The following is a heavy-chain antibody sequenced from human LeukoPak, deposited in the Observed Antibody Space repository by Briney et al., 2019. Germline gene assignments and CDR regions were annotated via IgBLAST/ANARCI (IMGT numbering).Heavy chain of an antibody. Sequence: PSETLSLTCTVSGGSISSYYWSWIRQPPGKGLEWIGYIYYSGSTNYNPSLKSRVTISVDTSKNQFSLKLSSVTAADTAVYYCARSYSGGWYRVDSWGQGTLVTVSS. D-gene: IGHD6-19*01. V-gene: IGHV4-59*08. J-gene: IGHJ4*02. CDR1: GGSISSYY. CDR2: IYYSGST. CDR3: ARSYSGGWYRVDS.